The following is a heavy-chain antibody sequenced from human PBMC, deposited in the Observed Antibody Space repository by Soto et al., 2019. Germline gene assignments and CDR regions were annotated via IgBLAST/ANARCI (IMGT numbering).Heavy chain of an antibody. Sequence: QVQLVESGGGVVQPGRSLRLSCAASGFTFSSYGMHWVRQAPGKGLEWVAVIWYDGSNKYYADSVKGRFTISRDNSKNTLYLQMNSLRAEDTAVYYCARDDCSSTSCPYPQGDWGQGTLVTVSS. CDR1: GFTFSSYG. J-gene: IGHJ4*02. V-gene: IGHV3-33*01. CDR3: ARDDCSSTSCPYPQGD. D-gene: IGHD2-2*01. CDR2: IWYDGSNK.